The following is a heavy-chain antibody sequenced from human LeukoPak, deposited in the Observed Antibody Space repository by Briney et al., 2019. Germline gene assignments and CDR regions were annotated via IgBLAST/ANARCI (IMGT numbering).Heavy chain of an antibody. CDR2: IYSGGST. CDR1: GFTVSSNY. V-gene: IGHV3-53*01. J-gene: IGHJ4*02. CDR3: ARVAFRSSSYISGIDY. Sequence: PGGSLRLSCAASGFTVSSNYMSWVRQAPGKGLEWVSVIYSGGSTYYADSVKGRFTISRDNSKNTLYLQVNSLRVEDTAVYYCARVAFRSSSYISGIDYWGQGTLVTVSS. D-gene: IGHD6-6*01.